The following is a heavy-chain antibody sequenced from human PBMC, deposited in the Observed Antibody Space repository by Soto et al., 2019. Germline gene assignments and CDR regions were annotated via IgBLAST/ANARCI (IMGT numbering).Heavy chain of an antibody. Sequence: QVQLQESGPGLVKPSQTLSLTCTVSGGSITSGGYYWSWIRQHPGKGLEWIGYIYYSGSTYYNPSLNSRVNISLDTSKNQFSLNLSSVTAADTATYSCARAVRLRLDNWGQGTLVTVSS. V-gene: IGHV4-31*03. J-gene: IGHJ4*02. CDR2: IYYSGST. CDR3: ARAVRLRLDN. CDR1: GGSITSGGYY. D-gene: IGHD4-17*01.